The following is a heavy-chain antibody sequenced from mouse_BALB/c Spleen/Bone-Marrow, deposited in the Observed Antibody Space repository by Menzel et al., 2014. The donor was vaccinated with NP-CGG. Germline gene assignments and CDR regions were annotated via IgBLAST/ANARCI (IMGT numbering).Heavy chain of an antibody. D-gene: IGHD2-10*02. Sequence: VQLQQSGAELVKPGASVKLSCTASGFNIKDTYIYWVKQRPEQGLEWIGRIDLANGNTKYDPKFQGKATITADTSSNTDYLQLRSLTSEDTGVYRCARYQCGNFDYWGQGTTLTVSS. J-gene: IGHJ2*01. CDR2: IDLANGNT. V-gene: IGHV14-3*02. CDR1: GFNIKDTY. CDR3: ARYQCGNFDY.